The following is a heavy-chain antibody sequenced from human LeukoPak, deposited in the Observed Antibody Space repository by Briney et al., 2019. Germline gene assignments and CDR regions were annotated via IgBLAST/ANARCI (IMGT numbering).Heavy chain of an antibody. D-gene: IGHD5-12*01. CDR2: IYSGGST. CDR1: GFAVNNNY. V-gene: IGHV3-53*01. J-gene: IGHJ4*02. CDR3: ARDLRGYSGYDSDF. Sequence: GGSLRLSCAASGFAVNNNYMSWFRQAPGKGLEWVSIIYSGGSTYYADSVKGRFTISRDNSKNTLYLQMNSLRAEDTAVYYCARDLRGYSGYDSDFWGQGTLVTVSS.